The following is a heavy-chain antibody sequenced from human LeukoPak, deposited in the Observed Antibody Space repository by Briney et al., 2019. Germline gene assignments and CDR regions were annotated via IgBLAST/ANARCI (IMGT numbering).Heavy chain of an antibody. CDR1: GFIFSSYG. CDR3: AKGYNDGRDY. D-gene: IGHD3-22*01. V-gene: IGHV3-30*02. Sequence: GGSLRLSCGASGFIFSSYGKHWVRQAPGKGLEWVAFIKYDGSEKIYADCVKGRFTISRDNYKNTLYLHMNSLRDEDTAVYYCAKGYNDGRDYWGQGTLVIVSS. CDR2: IKYDGSEK. J-gene: IGHJ4*02.